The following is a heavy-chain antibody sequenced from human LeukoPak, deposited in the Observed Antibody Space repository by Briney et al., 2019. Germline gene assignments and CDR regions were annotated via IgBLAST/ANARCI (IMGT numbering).Heavy chain of an antibody. V-gene: IGHV4-34*01. CDR3: ARGRRYSSSWAKNWFDP. CDR1: GGSFSGYY. J-gene: IGHJ5*02. CDR2: INHSGST. Sequence: PSETLSLTCAVYGGSFSGYYWSWIRQPPGKGLERIGEINHSGSTNYNPSLKSRVTISVDTSKNQFSLKLSSVTAADTAVYYCARGRRYSSSWAKNWFDPWGQGTLVTVSS. D-gene: IGHD6-13*01.